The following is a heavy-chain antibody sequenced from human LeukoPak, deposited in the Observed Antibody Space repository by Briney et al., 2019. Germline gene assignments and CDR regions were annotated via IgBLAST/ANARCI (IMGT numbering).Heavy chain of an antibody. CDR3: ARMDAAMVSYYHYYYMDV. CDR2: ISAYNGNT. D-gene: IGHD5-18*01. Sequence: GASVKVSCKASGYTFTSYGISWVRQAPGQGLEWMGWISAYNGNTNYAQKLQGRVTMTTDTSTSTAYMELRSLRSDDTAVYYCARMDAAMVSYYHYYYMDVWGKGTTVTVSS. V-gene: IGHV1-18*01. CDR1: GYTFTSYG. J-gene: IGHJ6*03.